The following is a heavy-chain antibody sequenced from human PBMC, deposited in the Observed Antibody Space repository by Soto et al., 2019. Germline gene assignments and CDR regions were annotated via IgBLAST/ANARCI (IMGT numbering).Heavy chain of an antibody. J-gene: IGHJ6*02. CDR1: GYTFTDHY. V-gene: IGHV1-2*02. Sequence: QVQLVQSGAEVKKPGASVKVSYVASGYTFTDHYIHWVRKAPGQGLEWMGWINPHSGDTIYAQKFQGRVTLTRDTSISTAYMELSRLRSDATAVYYCARGRTVNFYGMDVWGQGPTVTVSS. CDR3: ARGRTVNFYGMDV. CDR2: INPHSGDT. D-gene: IGHD1-1*01.